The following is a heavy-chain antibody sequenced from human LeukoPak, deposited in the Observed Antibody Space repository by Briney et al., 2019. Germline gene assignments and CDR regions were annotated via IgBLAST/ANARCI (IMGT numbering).Heavy chain of an antibody. J-gene: IGHJ3*02. D-gene: IGHD4-17*01. V-gene: IGHV3-9*01. CDR2: ISWNSGSI. CDR1: GFTFDVYA. CDR3: AGPGRYGADLDDAFDI. Sequence: GRSLRLSCAASGFTFDVYAMHWVRQAPGKGLEWVSGISWNSGSIGYADSVKGRFTISRDNAKNSLYLQMNSLRAEDTALYYCAGPGRYGADLDDAFDIWGQGTMVTVSS.